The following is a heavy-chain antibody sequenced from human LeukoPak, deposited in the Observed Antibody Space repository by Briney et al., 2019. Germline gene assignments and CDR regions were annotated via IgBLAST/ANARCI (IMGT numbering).Heavy chain of an antibody. Sequence: TGGSLRLSCAASGFTFSSYEMNWVRQAPGKGLEWVSYISSSGSTIYYADSVKGRFTISRDNAKNSLYLQMNSLRAEDTAVYYCARERGYGGYAPYYYYGMDVWGQGTTVTVFS. D-gene: IGHD4-17*01. CDR1: GFTFSSYE. V-gene: IGHV3-48*03. CDR3: ARERGYGGYAPYYYYGMDV. J-gene: IGHJ6*02. CDR2: ISSSGSTI.